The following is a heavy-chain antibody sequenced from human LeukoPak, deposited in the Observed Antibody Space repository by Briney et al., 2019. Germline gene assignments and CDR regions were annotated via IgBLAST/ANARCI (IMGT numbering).Heavy chain of an antibody. J-gene: IGHJ4*02. CDR2: INQDGSEE. D-gene: IGHD1-14*01. CDR3: ARGQNPCPRTCLDY. CDR1: GFTFSSYW. V-gene: IGHV3-7*04. Sequence: GGSLRLSCVGSGFTFSSYWTTWVRHAPGKGLEWVANINQDGSEENYVDSVRGRFTISRDNARNSLFLQMNSLRAEDTAVYYCARGQNPCPRTCLDYWGQGTLVTVSS.